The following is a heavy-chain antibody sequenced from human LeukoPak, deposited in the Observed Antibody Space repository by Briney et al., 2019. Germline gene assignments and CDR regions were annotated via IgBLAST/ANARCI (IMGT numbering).Heavy chain of an antibody. J-gene: IGHJ4*02. Sequence: SETLSLTCTVSGGSISSSSYYWGWIRQPPGKGLEWIGSIYYSGSTNYNPSLKSRVTISVDTSKNQFSLKLSSVTAADTAVYYCARLRRWLQNFDYWGQGTLVTVSS. CDR2: IYYSGST. D-gene: IGHD5-24*01. V-gene: IGHV4-39*01. CDR1: GGSISSSSYY. CDR3: ARLRRWLQNFDY.